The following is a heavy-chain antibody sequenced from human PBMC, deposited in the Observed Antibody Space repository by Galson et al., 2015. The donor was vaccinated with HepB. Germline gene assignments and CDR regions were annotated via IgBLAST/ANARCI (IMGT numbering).Heavy chain of an antibody. J-gene: IGHJ4*02. CDR1: GFTFDDYA. CDR2: ISWNSGSI. CDR3: AKDASGEARAPSDY. V-gene: IGHV3-9*01. Sequence: SLRLSCAASGFTFDDYAMHWVRQAPGKGLEWVSGISWNSGSIGYADSVKGRFTISRDNAKNSLYLQMNSLRAEDTALYYCAKDASGEARAPSDYWGQGTLVTVSS.